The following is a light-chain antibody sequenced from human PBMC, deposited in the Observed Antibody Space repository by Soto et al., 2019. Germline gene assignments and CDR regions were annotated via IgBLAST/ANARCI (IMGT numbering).Light chain of an antibody. J-gene: IGKJ1*01. Sequence: PGERGTLSCRASQSVSNSHLAWYQQKPGQAPRLLIHGAFTRATGIPARFSGSGSGTEFTLTISTLQSEDFAVYYCQQYNNWPWKFGQGTKVDI. V-gene: IGKV3-15*01. CDR2: GAF. CDR3: QQYNNWPWK. CDR1: QSVSNSH.